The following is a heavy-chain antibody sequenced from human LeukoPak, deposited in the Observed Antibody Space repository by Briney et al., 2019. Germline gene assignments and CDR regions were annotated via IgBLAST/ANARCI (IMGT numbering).Heavy chain of an antibody. D-gene: IGHD2-2*01. Sequence: GGSLRLSCAASGFAFSNYAMSWVRQAPGKGLEWVSGINWNGGSTGYADSVKGRFTISRDNAKNYLYVQMNGLRAEDTALYYCARDQRYCSSTSCPYWFDPWGQGTLVTVSS. CDR3: ARDQRYCSSTSCPYWFDP. CDR2: INWNGGST. CDR1: GFAFSNYA. J-gene: IGHJ5*02. V-gene: IGHV3-20*04.